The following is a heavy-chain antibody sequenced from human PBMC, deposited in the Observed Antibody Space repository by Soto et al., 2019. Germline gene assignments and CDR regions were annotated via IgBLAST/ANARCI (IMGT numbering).Heavy chain of an antibody. CDR2: INHSGST. CDR3: ACGYDYYGMDV. J-gene: IGHJ6*02. CDR1: GGSFSGYY. V-gene: IGHV4-34*01. Sequence: SETLSLTCAVYGGSFSGYYWSWIRQPPGKGLEWIGEINHSGSTNYNPSLKSRVTISVDTSKNQFSLKLSSVTAADTAVYYCACGYDYYGMDVWGQGTTVTVSS. D-gene: IGHD2-21*01.